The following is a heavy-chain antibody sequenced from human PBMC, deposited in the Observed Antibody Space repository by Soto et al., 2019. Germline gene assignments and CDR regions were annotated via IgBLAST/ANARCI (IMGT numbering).Heavy chain of an antibody. J-gene: IGHJ6*02. CDR1: GYTFTSYG. D-gene: IGHD6-25*01. CDR3: ARVAATVPHYYYYGMDV. V-gene: IGHV1-18*04. CDR2: ISAYNGNT. Sequence: ASVKVSCKASGYTFTSYGISWVPQAPGQGLEWMGWISAYNGNTNYAQKLQGRVTMTTDTSTSTAYMELRSLRSDDTAVYYCARVAATVPHYYYYGMDVWGQGXTVTVYS.